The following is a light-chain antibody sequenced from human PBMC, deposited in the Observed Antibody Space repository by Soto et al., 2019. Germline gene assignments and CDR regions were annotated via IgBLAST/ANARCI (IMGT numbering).Light chain of an antibody. CDR2: DAS. CDR1: QSVSRY. CDR3: QQRSNSWT. V-gene: IGKV3-11*01. Sequence: EIVLTQSPATLSLSPGERATLSCRASQSVSRYLACYQQKPGQAPRLLIYDASSRATGIPATFSGSGSGTYFTLTIGSLVPEGLAVYYCQQRSNSWTFGQGTKVEIK. J-gene: IGKJ1*01.